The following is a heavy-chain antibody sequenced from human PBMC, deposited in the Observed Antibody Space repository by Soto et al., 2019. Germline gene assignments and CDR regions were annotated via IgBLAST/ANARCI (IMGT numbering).Heavy chain of an antibody. CDR2: ISGSGGKT. Sequence: EVQLLESGGGLVQPGGSLRLSCAASGFTFSSYAMSWVRQAPGKGLEWVSTISGSGGKTYYADSVKGRFTISRDNSKNTLHLQMNSLRAEDTAVYYCAEQEQQPTNGCDPWGQGTLVTVSS. CDR1: GFTFSSYA. D-gene: IGHD6-13*01. V-gene: IGHV3-23*01. CDR3: AEQEQQPTNGCDP. J-gene: IGHJ5*02.